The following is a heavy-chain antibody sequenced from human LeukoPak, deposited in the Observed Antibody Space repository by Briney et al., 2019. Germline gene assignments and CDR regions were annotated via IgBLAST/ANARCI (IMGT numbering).Heavy chain of an antibody. CDR3: ARDADPRADSYNDNYFDY. D-gene: IGHD1-1*01. CDR1: GFTFSSYV. J-gene: IGHJ4*02. Sequence: GGSLRLSCAASGFTFSSYVMTWVRQAPGKGLEWVSAVSRSGGNTYYADSVRGQFTVSRDNSRNTLYLQLNSLRTEDTAVYYCARDADPRADSYNDNYFDYWGQGPLVTVSS. CDR2: VSRSGGNT. V-gene: IGHV3-23*01.